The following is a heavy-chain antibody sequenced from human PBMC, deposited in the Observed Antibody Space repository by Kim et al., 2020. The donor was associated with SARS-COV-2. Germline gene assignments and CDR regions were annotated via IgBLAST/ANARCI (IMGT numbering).Heavy chain of an antibody. V-gene: IGHV3-33*05. D-gene: IGHD6-13*01. J-gene: IGHJ4*02. CDR3: ARDIPSSSWSDTSDY. Sequence: GGSLRLSCAASGFTFSSYGMHWVRQAPGKGLEWVAFISYDGSNKYYADSVKGRFTISRDNSKNTLYLQMNSLRAEDTAVYYCARDIPSSSWSDTSDYWGQGPRVTVLS. CDR1: GFTFSSYG. CDR2: ISYDGSNK.